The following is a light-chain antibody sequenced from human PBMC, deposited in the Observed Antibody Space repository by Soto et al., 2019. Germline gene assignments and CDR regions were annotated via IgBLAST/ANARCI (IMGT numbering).Light chain of an antibody. Sequence: QSVLTQPASVSGSPVQSITISCTGTSGDIGSYNRVSWYQQHPGKAPKLIIYEVTDRPSGVSNRFSGSKSGNTASLTISVLQAESEAEYYCSSYTNINTRACVVGTGTKVTVL. CDR3: SSYTNINTRACV. V-gene: IGLV2-14*01. CDR1: SGDIGSYNR. CDR2: EVT. J-gene: IGLJ1*01.